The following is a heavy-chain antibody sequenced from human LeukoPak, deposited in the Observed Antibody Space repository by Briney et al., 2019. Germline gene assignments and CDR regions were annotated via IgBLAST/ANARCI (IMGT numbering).Heavy chain of an antibody. D-gene: IGHD6-19*01. J-gene: IGHJ4*02. CDR2: INPNSGGT. CDR3: ARDLMWLVRGQDY. Sequence: GASVKVSCKGSRYTFTTYDINWVRQAPGQGLEWMGWINPNSGGTNYAQKFQGRVTMTRDTSISTAYMELSRLRSDDTAVYYCARDLMWLVRGQDYWGQGTLVTVSS. CDR1: RYTFTTYD. V-gene: IGHV1-2*02.